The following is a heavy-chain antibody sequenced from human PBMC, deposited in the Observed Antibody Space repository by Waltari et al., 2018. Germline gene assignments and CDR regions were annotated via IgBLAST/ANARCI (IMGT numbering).Heavy chain of an antibody. CDR1: GYTFTSYY. D-gene: IGHD6-13*01. CDR2: INPSGAST. Sequence: QVQLVQSGAEVKKPGASVKVSCKASGYTFTSYYMHWVRQAPGQGLEWMGIINPSGASTSYAQKFQGGVTMTRDTSTSTVYMELSSLRSEDTAVYYCARVPPYYSSSWAFDYWGQGTLVTVSS. J-gene: IGHJ4*02. CDR3: ARVPPYYSSSWAFDY. V-gene: IGHV1-46*01.